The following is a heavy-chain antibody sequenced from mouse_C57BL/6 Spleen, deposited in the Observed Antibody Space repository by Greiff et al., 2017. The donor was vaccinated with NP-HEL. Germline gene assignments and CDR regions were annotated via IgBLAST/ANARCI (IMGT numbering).Heavy chain of an antibody. J-gene: IGHJ3*01. D-gene: IGHD2-4*01. CDR3: ARSRYDYERVVAGFAY. CDR1: GYAFSSYW. V-gene: IGHV1-80*01. CDR2: IYPGDGDT. Sequence: QVQLQQSGAELVKPGASVKISCKASGYAFSSYWMNWVKQRPGKGLEWIGQIYPGDGDTNYNGKFKGKATLTADKSSSTAYMQLSSLTSEDSAVYFCARSRYDYERVVAGFAYWGQGTLVTVSA.